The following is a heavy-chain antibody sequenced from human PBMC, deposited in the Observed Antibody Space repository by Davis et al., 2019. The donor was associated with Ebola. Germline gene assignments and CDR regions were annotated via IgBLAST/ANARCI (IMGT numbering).Heavy chain of an antibody. CDR1: GFTFSSNS. D-gene: IGHD3-3*01. Sequence: GGSLRLSCAASGFTFSSNSMNWVRQAPGKGLEWVSRVSTEGTTTSYADFVKGRFTISRDNAKKSLYLQMNSLRAEDTAVYYCAVTIFGVATPDYWGQGTLVTVSS. V-gene: IGHV3-21*04. CDR3: AVTIFGVATPDY. CDR2: VSTEGTTT. J-gene: IGHJ4*02.